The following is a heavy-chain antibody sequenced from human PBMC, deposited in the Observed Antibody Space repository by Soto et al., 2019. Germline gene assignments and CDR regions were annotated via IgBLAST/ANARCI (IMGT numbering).Heavy chain of an antibody. CDR3: ARSGMAVAATPWD. Sequence: GGSLRLSCAASGFTFSSYWMTWVRQAPGKGLEWVAHINQDGSEKYYVDSVKGRFTISRDNAKNSLDLQMNSLRAEDTAVYYCARSGMAVAATPWDWGQGTLVTVSS. CDR2: INQDGSEK. J-gene: IGHJ4*02. V-gene: IGHV3-7*01. D-gene: IGHD2-15*01. CDR1: GFTFSSYW.